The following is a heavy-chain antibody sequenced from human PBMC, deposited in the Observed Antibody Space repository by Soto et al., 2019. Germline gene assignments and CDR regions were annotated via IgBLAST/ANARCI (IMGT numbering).Heavy chain of an antibody. Sequence: QITLKESGPTLVKPTQSLTLTCTFSGFSLNTGGVGVGWVRQPPGKALEWLALIYWDDDKRYSPSLKSRLTITKDTSKSQVVLTMTNMDPVDTATYYCAHFTILLLNGWGQGTTVTVSS. CDR2: IYWDDDK. CDR3: AHFTILLLNG. V-gene: IGHV2-5*02. J-gene: IGHJ6*02. D-gene: IGHD3-10*01. CDR1: GFSLNTGGVG.